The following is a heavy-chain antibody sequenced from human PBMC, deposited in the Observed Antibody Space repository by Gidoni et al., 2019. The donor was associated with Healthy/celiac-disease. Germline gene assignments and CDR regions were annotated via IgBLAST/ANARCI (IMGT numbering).Heavy chain of an antibody. J-gene: IGHJ4*02. CDR1: GFTFDDYA. V-gene: IGHV3-9*01. Sequence: EVQLVESGGGLVQPGRSLRLSCAASGFTFDDYAMHWVRQAPGKGLEWVSGISWNSGSIGYADSVKGRFTISRDNAKNSLYLQMNSLRAEDTALYYCAKERAAAGTTGNFDYWGQGTLVTVSS. CDR3: AKERAAAGTTGNFDY. D-gene: IGHD6-13*01. CDR2: ISWNSGSI.